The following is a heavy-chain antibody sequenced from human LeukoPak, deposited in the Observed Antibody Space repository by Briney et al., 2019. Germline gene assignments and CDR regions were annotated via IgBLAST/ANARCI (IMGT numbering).Heavy chain of an antibody. CDR3: ARAGRSMGVVSLDGY. D-gene: IGHD4-23*01. Sequence: ASVKVSCKASGYTFTNYDISWVRQATGQGLEWMGWMNPNSGNTGYAQKFQGRVTMTRNTSISTAYMELSSLRSEDTAVYYCARAGRSMGVVSLDGYWGQGTLVTVSS. V-gene: IGHV1-8*01. J-gene: IGHJ4*02. CDR2: MNPNSGNT. CDR1: GYTFTNYD.